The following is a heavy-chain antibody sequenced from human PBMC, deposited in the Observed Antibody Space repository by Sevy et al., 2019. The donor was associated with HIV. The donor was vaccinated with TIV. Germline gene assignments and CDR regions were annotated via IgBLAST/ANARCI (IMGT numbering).Heavy chain of an antibody. CDR3: AREGCTKPHDY. CDR1: GFTFSKYS. CDR2: LSFGCGEL. J-gene: IGHJ4*02. D-gene: IGHD2-8*01. Sequence: GGSLRLSCAASGFTFSKYSMSWVRQPPGKGLEWVSTLSFGCGELNYADSGRGRFTISSDNSKGSVYLQMNNLRPEDTAVYYCAREGCTKPHDYWGQGTLVTVSS. V-gene: IGHV3-23*01.